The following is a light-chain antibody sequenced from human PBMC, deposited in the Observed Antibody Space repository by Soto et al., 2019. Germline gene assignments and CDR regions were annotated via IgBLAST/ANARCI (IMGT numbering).Light chain of an antibody. Sequence: EVVLTQSPGILSLSPGERATLSCRASQSVSNDFLAWYQQKPGQAPRLLIYGASSRATGIPARFSGSGSGTEFTLTITSLEPEDFAVYYCQQCGSSPLTFGQGTRLEIK. CDR3: QQCGSSPLT. J-gene: IGKJ5*01. CDR2: GAS. V-gene: IGKV3-20*01. CDR1: QSVSNDF.